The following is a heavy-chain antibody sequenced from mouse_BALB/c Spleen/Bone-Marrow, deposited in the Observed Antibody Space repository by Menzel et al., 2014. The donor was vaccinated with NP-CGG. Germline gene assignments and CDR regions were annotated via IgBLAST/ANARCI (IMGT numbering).Heavy chain of an antibody. J-gene: IGHJ1*01. Sequence: VQLQQSGTVLARPGASVKMSCKASGYSFTSYWMHWVKQRPGQGLEWIGAIYPGNSDTSYNQKFKGKAKLTAVTSASTAYMELSSLTNEDSAVYYCTRFGSSYDWYFDVWGAGTTVTVSS. CDR2: IYPGNSDT. CDR3: TRFGSSYDWYFDV. V-gene: IGHV1-5*01. CDR1: GYSFTSYW. D-gene: IGHD1-1*01.